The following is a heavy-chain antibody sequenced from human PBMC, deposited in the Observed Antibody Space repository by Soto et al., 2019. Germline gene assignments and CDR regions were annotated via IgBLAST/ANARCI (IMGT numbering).Heavy chain of an antibody. CDR2: INPSGGST. D-gene: IGHD4-4*01. V-gene: IGHV1-46*01. J-gene: IGHJ6*02. Sequence: VASVKVSCKASGYTFTSYYMHWVRQAPGQGLEWMGIINPSGGSTSYAQKFQGRVTMTRDTSTSTVYMELSSLRSEDTAVYYCAKRDNYDDYYYGMDVWGQGTTVTVSS. CDR3: AKRDNYDDYYYGMDV. CDR1: GYTFTSYY.